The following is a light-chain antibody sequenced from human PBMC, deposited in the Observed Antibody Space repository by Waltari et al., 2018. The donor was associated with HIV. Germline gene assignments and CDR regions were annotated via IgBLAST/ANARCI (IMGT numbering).Light chain of an antibody. CDR2: GNS. V-gene: IGLV1-40*01. J-gene: IGLJ3*02. Sequence: QSVLTQPPSVSGAPGQRVTLSCTGSRSNIAAGYAVHWYQQLPGTAPKLPIYGNSNRPSGVPDRFSGSKSGTSASLAISGLQPDDETDYYCQSYDRSLSNWVFGGETKLTVL. CDR3: QSYDRSLSNWV. CDR1: RSNIAAGYA.